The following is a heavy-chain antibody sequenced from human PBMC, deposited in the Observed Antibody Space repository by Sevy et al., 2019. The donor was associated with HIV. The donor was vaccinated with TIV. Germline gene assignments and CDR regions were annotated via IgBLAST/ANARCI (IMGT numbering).Heavy chain of an antibody. Sequence: GGSLRLSCAASGFTFRTYSMNWVRQAPGKGLEWLSSISDDSRYIYYSDSVKGRFTISRANAKNLLYLQMNNLRVEDRAIYYGACDFTIFGVVSGIDYWGQGNLVTVSS. CDR3: ACDFTIFGVVSGIDY. CDR1: GFTFRTYS. CDR2: ISDDSRYI. D-gene: IGHD3-3*01. V-gene: IGHV3-21*04. J-gene: IGHJ4*02.